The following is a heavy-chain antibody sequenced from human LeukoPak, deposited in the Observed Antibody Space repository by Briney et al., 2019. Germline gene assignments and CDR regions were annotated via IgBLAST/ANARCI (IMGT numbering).Heavy chain of an antibody. V-gene: IGHV3-23*01. CDR2: ITGDGGGT. D-gene: IGHD1-26*01. J-gene: IGHJ4*02. CDR3: AKETSSGNFVTIDC. CDR1: GFTFRSYV. Sequence: GGSLLLSCTASGFTFRSYVMSWVRQTPEKGLKWVSAITGDGGGTNHADSVKGRFTISRDNSKNTLYMQMNSLRAEDTAVYYCAKETSSGNFVTIDCWGQGALVTVSS.